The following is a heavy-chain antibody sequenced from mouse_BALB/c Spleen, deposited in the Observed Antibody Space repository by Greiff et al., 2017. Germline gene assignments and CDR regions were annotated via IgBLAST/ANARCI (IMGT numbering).Heavy chain of an antibody. V-gene: IGHV5-4*02. Sequence: EVKVVESGGGLVKPGGSLKLSCAASGFTFSDYYMYWVRQTPEKRLEWVATISDGGSYTYYPDSVKGRFTISRDNAKNNLYLQMSSLKSEDTAMYYCARGEGSTMITTGFAYWGQGTLVTVSA. CDR2: ISDGGSYT. J-gene: IGHJ3*01. D-gene: IGHD2-4*01. CDR1: GFTFSDYY. CDR3: ARGEGSTMITTGFAY.